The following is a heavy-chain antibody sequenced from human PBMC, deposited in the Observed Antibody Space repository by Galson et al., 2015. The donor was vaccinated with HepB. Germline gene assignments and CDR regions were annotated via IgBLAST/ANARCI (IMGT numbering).Heavy chain of an antibody. Sequence: SLRLSCAVSGITFSSYWMNWLRQAPGKGLECVASIKPDGTETQYVDPVKGRFTIYRDNAKNSLYLQMNSLTVEDTAVYYCATGGLMYAFDIWGRGTKVTVSS. CDR1: GITFSSYW. CDR3: ATGGLMYAFDI. CDR2: IKPDGTET. V-gene: IGHV3-7*01. J-gene: IGHJ3*02. D-gene: IGHD2-8*01.